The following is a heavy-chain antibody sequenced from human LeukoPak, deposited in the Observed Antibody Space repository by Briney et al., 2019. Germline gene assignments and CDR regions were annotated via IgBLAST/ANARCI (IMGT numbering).Heavy chain of an antibody. J-gene: IGHJ6*02. CDR2: INHSGST. D-gene: IGHD3-10*01. CDR3: AGMVRGIYYAMDV. CDR1: GGSFSGYY. Sequence: PSETLSLTCAVYGGSFSGYYWSWIRQPPGKGLEWIGEINHSGSTNYNPSLKSRVTISVDTSKNQFSLELSSVTAADTALYYCAGMVRGIYYAMDVWGQGTTVTVSS. V-gene: IGHV4-34*01.